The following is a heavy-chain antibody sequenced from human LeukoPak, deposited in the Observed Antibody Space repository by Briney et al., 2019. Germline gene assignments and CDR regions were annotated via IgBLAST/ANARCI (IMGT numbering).Heavy chain of an antibody. D-gene: IGHD3-22*01. CDR3: ATGDSSGYQLFDY. J-gene: IGHJ4*02. CDR1: GFTFDDYG. CDR2: INWSGGST. Sequence: GGSLRLSCAASGFTFDDYGMSWVRQAPGKGLEWVSGINWSGGSTGYADSVKGRFTISRDNAKNSLYLQMNSLRAEDTALYYCATGDSSGYQLFDYWGQGTLVTVSS. V-gene: IGHV3-20*04.